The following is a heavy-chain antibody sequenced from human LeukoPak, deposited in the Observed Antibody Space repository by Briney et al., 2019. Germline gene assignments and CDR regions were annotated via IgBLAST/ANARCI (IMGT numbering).Heavy chain of an antibody. V-gene: IGHV1-2*06. J-gene: IGHJ4*02. CDR2: INPNSGGT. CDR3: ARGPITTRSHFDY. D-gene: IGHD3-22*01. Sequence: ASVKVSCKASGYTLTYYYMHWVRQAPGQGLEWMGRINPNSGGTNYAQKFQGRVTMTRDTSISTVYMELSRLRSDDTAVYYCARGPITTRSHFDYWGQGTLVTVSS. CDR1: GYTLTYYY.